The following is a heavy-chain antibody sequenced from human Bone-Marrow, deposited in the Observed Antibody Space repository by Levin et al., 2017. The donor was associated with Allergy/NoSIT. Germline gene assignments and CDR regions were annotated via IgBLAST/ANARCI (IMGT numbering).Heavy chain of an antibody. CDR3: ARVKRSASSWPFDL. CDR1: DGSISSHY. CDR2: LFFGGQT. V-gene: IGHV4-59*11. Sequence: PSETLSLTCTVSDGSISSHYWTWIRQPPGKGLEWIGYLFFGGQTNYSTSLKSRVTMSADTSKGHLSLKLTSVTAADTAVYYCARVKRSASSWPFDLWGHGTLVIVSS. J-gene: IGHJ4*01. D-gene: IGHD6-13*01.